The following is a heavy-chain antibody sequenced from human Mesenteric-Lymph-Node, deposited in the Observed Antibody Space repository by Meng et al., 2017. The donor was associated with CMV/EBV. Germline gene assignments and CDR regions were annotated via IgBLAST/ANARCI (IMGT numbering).Heavy chain of an antibody. Sequence: SGGSISSGGYYSSWIRQHPGKGLEWIGYIYYSGSTYYNPSLKSRVTISIDTSKNQFSLKLSSVTAADTAVYYCARSYCSSTSCPWEYWGQGTLVTVSS. D-gene: IGHD2-2*01. CDR2: IYYSGST. CDR1: GGSISSGGYY. CDR3: ARSYCSSTSCPWEY. V-gene: IGHV4-31*02. J-gene: IGHJ4*02.